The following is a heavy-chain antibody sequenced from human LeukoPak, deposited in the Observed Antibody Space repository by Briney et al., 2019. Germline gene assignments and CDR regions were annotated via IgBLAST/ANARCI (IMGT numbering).Heavy chain of an antibody. J-gene: IGHJ4*02. D-gene: IGHD6-19*01. Sequence: ASVKVSCKASGYTFTGYYMHWVRQAPGQGLEWMGWINPNSGGTNYAQKFQGRVTMTRDTSISTAYMELSRLRSDDTAVYYCARELRRGRSSGWYSPLGYWGQGTLVTVSS. CDR1: GYTFTGYY. V-gene: IGHV1-2*02. CDR3: ARELRRGRSSGWYSPLGY. CDR2: INPNSGGT.